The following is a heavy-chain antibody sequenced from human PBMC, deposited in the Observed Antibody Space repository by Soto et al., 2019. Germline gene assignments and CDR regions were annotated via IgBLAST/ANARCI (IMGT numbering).Heavy chain of an antibody. CDR2: IYYSGST. CDR3: ASAYRGSSWFPYYFDY. V-gene: IGHV4-59*01. J-gene: IGHJ4*02. Sequence: QVQLQESGPGLVKPSETLSLTCTVSGDSISSYYWSWIRQPPGKGLEWIGYIYYSGSTNYNPSLKSRVTISVATSKNQFSLKLSSVTAADTAVYYCASAYRGSSWFPYYFDYWGQGTLVTVSS. D-gene: IGHD6-13*01. CDR1: GDSISSYY.